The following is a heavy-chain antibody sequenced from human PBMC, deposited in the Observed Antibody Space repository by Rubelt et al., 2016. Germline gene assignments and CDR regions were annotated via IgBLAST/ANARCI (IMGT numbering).Heavy chain of an antibody. V-gene: IGHV3-30*04. CDR2: ISYVGSNQ. D-gene: IGHD2-2*01. CDR3: AREITPADLD. CDR1: GFTFSSYA. Sequence: QVQLVESGGGVVQPGRSLRLSCAASGFTFSSYAMHWVRQAPGKGLEWVAVISYVGSNQYYADSVKGRFTISRDNSKNTLYLQMNSLRAEDTAVYYCAREITPADLDWGQGTLVTVSS. J-gene: IGHJ4*02.